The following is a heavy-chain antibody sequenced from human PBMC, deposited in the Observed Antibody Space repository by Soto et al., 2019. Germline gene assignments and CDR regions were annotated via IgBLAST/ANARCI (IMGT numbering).Heavy chain of an antibody. V-gene: IGHV3-33*01. Sequence: QVQLVESGGGVVQPGRSLRLSCAASGFTFSSYGMHWVRQAPGKGLEWVALIWYDGSNKYYADSVKGRFTISRDNSKNTLFLQMNSLRAEDTAVYYCARGLWAFAYWGQGTRVTVSS. CDR2: IWYDGSNK. CDR1: GFTFSSYG. J-gene: IGHJ4*02. D-gene: IGHD5-18*01. CDR3: ARGLWAFAY.